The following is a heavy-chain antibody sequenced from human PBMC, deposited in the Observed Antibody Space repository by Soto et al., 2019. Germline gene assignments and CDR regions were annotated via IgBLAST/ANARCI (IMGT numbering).Heavy chain of an antibody. CDR1: GYSFTGYY. CDR3: ARPYDSSQSPRFDY. D-gene: IGHD3-22*01. J-gene: IGHJ4*02. Sequence: ASVKVSCKASGYSFTGYYIHWVRQAPGQGLEWMGWISPYNGKTNYAQNLQGRVSMTTDTSTTTAYMELRSLRSDDTAVYYCARPYDSSQSPRFDYWGQGTLVTVSS. V-gene: IGHV1-18*04. CDR2: ISPYNGKT.